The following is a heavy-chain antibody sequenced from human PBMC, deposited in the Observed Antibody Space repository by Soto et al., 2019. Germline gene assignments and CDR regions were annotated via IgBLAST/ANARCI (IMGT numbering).Heavy chain of an antibody. CDR3: ARAPNVLRYFDWLSCPASDYYGMDV. J-gene: IGHJ6*01. D-gene: IGHD3-9*01. Sequence: ASVKVSCKASGYTFTSYYMHWVRQAPGQGLEWMGIINPSGGSTSYAQKFQGRVTMTRDTSTSTVYMELSSLRSEDTAVYYCARAPNVLRYFDWLSCPASDYYGMDVWGQGTTVTVSS. CDR1: GYTFTSYY. V-gene: IGHV1-46*01. CDR2: INPSGGST.